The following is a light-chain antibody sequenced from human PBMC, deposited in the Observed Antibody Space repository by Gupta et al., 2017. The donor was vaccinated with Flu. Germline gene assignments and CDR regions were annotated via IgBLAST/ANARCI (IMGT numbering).Light chain of an antibody. CDR3: QQDGSSPQT. V-gene: IGKV3-20*01. Sequence: GILSLSPGERATLSCRASQSVSANYLAWYQQKPGQAPRLLIYGASSRATGIPERFSGSGSGTDFTLTISRLEPEDFAVYYCQQDGSSPQTFGQGTKVEIK. CDR1: QSVSANY. J-gene: IGKJ1*01. CDR2: GAS.